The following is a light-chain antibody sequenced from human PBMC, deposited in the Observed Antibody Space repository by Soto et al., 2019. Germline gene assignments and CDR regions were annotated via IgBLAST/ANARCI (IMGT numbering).Light chain of an antibody. J-gene: IGKJ5*01. CDR2: GAS. CDR3: QQYGNSPIT. Sequence: EIVMTQSPATLSLSPGERATLSCRASQSVTSSLLAWYQQKPGQAPRLLLYGASSRATGIPDRFSGGGSGTEFTLTISRLEPEDFAVYYCQQYGNSPITFGQGTRLEIK. V-gene: IGKV3-20*01. CDR1: QSVTSSL.